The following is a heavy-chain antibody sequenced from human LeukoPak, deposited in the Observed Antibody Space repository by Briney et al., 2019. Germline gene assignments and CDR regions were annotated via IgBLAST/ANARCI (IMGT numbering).Heavy chain of an antibody. J-gene: IGHJ4*02. CDR2: INPNSGGT. CDR1: GYTFTGYF. D-gene: IGHD6-6*01. Sequence: ASVKVSCKASGYTFTGYFIHWLRQAPGQGLEWMGWINPNSGGTNYAQKFQGRVTMTRDTSISTAYMELSRLRSDDTAVYYCAGSLAARMYYFDYWGQGTLVTVSS. CDR3: AGSLAARMYYFDY. V-gene: IGHV1-2*02.